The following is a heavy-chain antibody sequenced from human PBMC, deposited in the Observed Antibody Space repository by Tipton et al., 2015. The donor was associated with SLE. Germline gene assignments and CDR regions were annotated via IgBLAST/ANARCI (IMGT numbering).Heavy chain of an antibody. Sequence: SLRLSCAASGFTFSSCSMNWVRQAPGKGLKWVSSISSSSSYIYYADSVKGRFTISRDNAKNSLYLQMNSLRAEDTAVYYCARDRVASLRADWFDPWGQGTLVTVSS. V-gene: IGHV3-21*01. CDR2: ISSSSSYI. CDR1: GFTFSSCS. J-gene: IGHJ5*02. D-gene: IGHD3-3*01. CDR3: ARDRVASLRADWFDP.